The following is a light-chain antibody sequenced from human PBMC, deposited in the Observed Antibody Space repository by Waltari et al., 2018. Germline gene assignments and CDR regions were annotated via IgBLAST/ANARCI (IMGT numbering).Light chain of an antibody. J-gene: IGKJ2*01. Sequence: AVQLTQSPASRSASVGDRVTITCRASQAISSALAWYQQKPGKAPNLLIYKASNLESGVPSRFSGSGSGTEFTLTISSLQPDDFATYYCQQYNSYHTFGQGTKLEIK. CDR1: QAISSA. CDR3: QQYNSYHT. V-gene: IGKV1-13*02. CDR2: KAS.